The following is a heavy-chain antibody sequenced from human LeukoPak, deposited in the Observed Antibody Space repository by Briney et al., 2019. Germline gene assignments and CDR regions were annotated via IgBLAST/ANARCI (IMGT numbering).Heavy chain of an antibody. CDR1: GGTFSSYA. Sequence: EASVKVSCKASGGTFSSYAFSWVRQAPGQGLEWMGGIIPIFGPANYAQKFQGRVTITADESTSTAYMELSSLRSEDTAVYYCARHKEKGAFDIWGQGTMVTVSS. V-gene: IGHV1-69*01. CDR2: IIPIFGPA. J-gene: IGHJ3*02. CDR3: ARHKEKGAFDI.